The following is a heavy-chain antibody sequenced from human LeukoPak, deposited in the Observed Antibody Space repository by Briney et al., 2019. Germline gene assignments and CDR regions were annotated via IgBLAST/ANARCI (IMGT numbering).Heavy chain of an antibody. CDR1: SGSISTYY. CDR3: ARIYDSSGYYAYYFDY. J-gene: IGHJ4*02. CDR2: IYYSGST. D-gene: IGHD3-22*01. V-gene: IGHV4-59*01. Sequence: KPSETLSLTCTVSSGSISTYYWSWIRQPPGKGLEWIGYIYYSGSTNYNPSLKSRVTISVDTSKNQFSLKLSSVAAADTAVYYCARIYDSSGYYAYYFDYWGQGTLVTVSS.